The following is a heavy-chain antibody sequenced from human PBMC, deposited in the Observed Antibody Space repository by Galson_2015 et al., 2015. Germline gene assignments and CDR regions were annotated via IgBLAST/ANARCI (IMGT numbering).Heavy chain of an antibody. V-gene: IGHV1-69*13. CDR3: ASDLSGFVFDY. CDR2: IVPVLGTP. D-gene: IGHD3-3*01. CDR1: GGTFSSYA. J-gene: IGHJ4*02. Sequence: SVKVSCKASGGTFSSYAVNWIRQAPGQGLEWMGGIVPVLGTPRYARKFQGRVTISADESTTIASMDLRNLRSEDTAVYYCASDLSGFVFDYWGQGTLVTVSS.